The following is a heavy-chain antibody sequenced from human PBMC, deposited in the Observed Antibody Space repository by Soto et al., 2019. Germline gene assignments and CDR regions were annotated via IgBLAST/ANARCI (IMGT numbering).Heavy chain of an antibody. V-gene: IGHV4-59*01. CDR1: GGSISSYY. CDR3: ARDDRGDYSRWFDP. Sequence: QGQLQESGPGLVKPSETLSLTCTVSGGSISSYYWSWIRQPPGKGLEWIGYIYYSGSTNYNPSLKSRVTISVNTSKNQFSRKLISVTAANTAVYYCARDDRGDYSRWFDPWGQGTLVTV. D-gene: IGHD4-17*01. CDR2: IYYSGST. J-gene: IGHJ5*02.